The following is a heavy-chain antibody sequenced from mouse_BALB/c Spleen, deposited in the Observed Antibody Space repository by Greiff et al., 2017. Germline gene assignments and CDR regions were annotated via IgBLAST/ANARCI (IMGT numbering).Heavy chain of an antibody. J-gene: IGHJ3*01. CDR2: ISSGGGST. Sequence: EVKVVESGGGLVKPGGSLKLSCAASGFAFSSYDMSWVRQTPEKRLEWVAYISSGGGSTYYPDTVKGRFTISRDNAKNTLYLQMSSLKSEDTAMYYCARQGYDVAWFAYWGQGTLVTVSA. CDR1: GFAFSSYD. CDR3: ARQGYDVAWFAY. V-gene: IGHV5-12-1*01. D-gene: IGHD2-14*01.